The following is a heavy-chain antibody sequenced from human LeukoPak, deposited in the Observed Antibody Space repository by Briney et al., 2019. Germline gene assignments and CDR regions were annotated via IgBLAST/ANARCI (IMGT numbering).Heavy chain of an antibody. V-gene: IGHV3-48*01. J-gene: IGHJ6*02. D-gene: IGHD1-26*01. Sequence: GGSLRLSCAASGFTFSSYSMNWVRQAPGKGLEWVSYISSSSRSIYYADSVKGRFTISRDNSKNTLYLQMNSLRAEDTAVYYCAREWAPSEAFIYYYYYGMDVWGQGTTVTVSS. CDR2: ISSSSRSI. CDR3: AREWAPSEAFIYYYYYGMDV. CDR1: GFTFSSYS.